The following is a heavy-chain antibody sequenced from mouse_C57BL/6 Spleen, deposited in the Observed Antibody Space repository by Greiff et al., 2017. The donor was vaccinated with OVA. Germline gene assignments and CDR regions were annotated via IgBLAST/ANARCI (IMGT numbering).Heavy chain of an antibody. CDR1: GYTFTSYW. V-gene: IGHV1-55*01. CDR3: ARSITTVVATGAD. J-gene: IGHJ3*01. D-gene: IGHD1-1*01. CDR2: IYPGSGST. Sequence: QVQLQQPGAELVKPGASVKMSCKASGYTFTSYWITWVKQRPGQGLEWIGDIYPGSGSTNYNEKFKSKATLTVDTSSSTAYMQLSSLTSEDAAVYYWARSITTVVATGADWGQGTLVTVSA.